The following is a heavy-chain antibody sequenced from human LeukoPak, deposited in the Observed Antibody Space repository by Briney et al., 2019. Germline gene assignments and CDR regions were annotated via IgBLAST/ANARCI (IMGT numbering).Heavy chain of an antibody. CDR1: GYSISSGYY. CDR3: AREGSSYDSSTNDAFDI. D-gene: IGHD3-22*01. CDR2: IYYSGST. Sequence: SETLSLTCTVSGYSISSGYYWGWIRQPPGKGLEWIGSIYYSGSTYYNPSLKSRVTISVDTSKNQFSLKLSSVTAADTAVYYCAREGSSYDSSTNDAFDIWGQGTMVTVSS. J-gene: IGHJ3*02. V-gene: IGHV4-38-2*02.